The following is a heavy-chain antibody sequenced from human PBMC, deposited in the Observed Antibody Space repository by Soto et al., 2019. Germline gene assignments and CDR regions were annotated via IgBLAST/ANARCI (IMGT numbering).Heavy chain of an antibody. V-gene: IGHV4-59*01. J-gene: IGHJ4*02. CDR3: AREWQLGVYFDY. CDR1: GGSISSYY. Sequence: QVQLQESGPGLVKPSETLSLTCTVSGGSISSYYWSWIRQPPGKGLEWIGYIYYSGSTNYNPSLKIRVTISVDTSKNQFSLKLSSVTAADTAVYYCAREWQLGVYFDYWGQGTLVTVSS. CDR2: IYYSGST. D-gene: IGHD6-6*01.